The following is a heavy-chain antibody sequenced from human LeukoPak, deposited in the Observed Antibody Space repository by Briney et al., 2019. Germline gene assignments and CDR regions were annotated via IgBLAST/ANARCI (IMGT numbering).Heavy chain of an antibody. Sequence: GGSLRLSCAASGFTVSSNYTSWVRQAPGKGLEWGSVIYSGGSTYYADSVKGRFTISRDNSKNTLYLQMNSLRAEDTAVYYCARGVAGTVGTIDYWGQGNLVTVSS. V-gene: IGHV3-66*01. CDR3: ARGVAGTVGTIDY. CDR2: IYSGGST. J-gene: IGHJ4*02. D-gene: IGHD6-19*01. CDR1: GFTVSSNY.